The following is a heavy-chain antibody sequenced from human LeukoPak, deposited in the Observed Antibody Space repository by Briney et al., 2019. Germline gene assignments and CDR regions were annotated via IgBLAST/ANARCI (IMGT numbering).Heavy chain of an antibody. CDR2: IYNHGRT. V-gene: IGHV3-53*01. Sequence: GGSLRLSCVASGFTVSNDYMSWVCQAPGKGLEWVSVIYNHGRTYYADSVKGRFTTSRDNSKNTLYLQMNSLRAEDTAVYYCAKDPYGSGSYWFGGYFDYWGQGTLVTVSS. CDR3: AKDPYGSGSYWFGGYFDY. D-gene: IGHD3-10*01. CDR1: GFTVSNDY. J-gene: IGHJ4*02.